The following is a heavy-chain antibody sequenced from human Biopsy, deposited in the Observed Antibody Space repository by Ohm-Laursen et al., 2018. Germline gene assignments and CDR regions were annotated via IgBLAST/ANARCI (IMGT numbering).Heavy chain of an antibody. CDR2: INPATGET. V-gene: IGHV1-2*02. CDR3: AKPSGGVSTIGFDP. D-gene: IGHD3-16*01. Sequence: GSSVKVSCKASGYTFTAYYIHWMRQAPGQGLEWIGWINPATGETRYAQRFQGRVTMTRDTSVTTAYMQLSSLTSDDTALYYCAKPSGGVSTIGFDPWGQGTQVIVSS. J-gene: IGHJ5*02. CDR1: GYTFTAYY.